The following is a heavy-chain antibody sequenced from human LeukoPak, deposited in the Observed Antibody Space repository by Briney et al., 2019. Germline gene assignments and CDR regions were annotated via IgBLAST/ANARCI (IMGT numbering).Heavy chain of an antibody. CDR3: AREDRDYYYYGMDV. CDR1: GYTFTSYG. Sequence: ASVKVSCKASGYTFTSYGISWVRQAPGQGLEWMGWISAYNGNTNYAQKLLGRVTMTTDTSTSTACMELRSLRSDDTAVYYCAREDRDYYYYGMDVWGQGSTVTVSS. J-gene: IGHJ6*02. CDR2: ISAYNGNT. V-gene: IGHV1-18*01.